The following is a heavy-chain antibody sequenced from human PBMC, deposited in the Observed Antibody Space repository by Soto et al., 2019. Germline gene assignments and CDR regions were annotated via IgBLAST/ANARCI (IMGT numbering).Heavy chain of an antibody. D-gene: IGHD3-10*01. CDR1: GGSIDSYY. Sequence: SETLSLTCTVSGGSIDSYYWSWIRQPPGKGLEWIGNIYHSGRTNYNPSLKSRLTIFVDTSKNQFSLKLSSVTAADTAVYFCARAFQEGCYFGSGRYYRGVYYGLDVWGPGSTVTVSS. CDR3: ARAFQEGCYFGSGRYYRGVYYGLDV. J-gene: IGHJ6*02. V-gene: IGHV4-59*01. CDR2: IYHSGRT.